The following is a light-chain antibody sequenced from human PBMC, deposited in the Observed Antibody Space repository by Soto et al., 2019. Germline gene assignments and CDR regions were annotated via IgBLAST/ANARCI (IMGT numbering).Light chain of an antibody. V-gene: IGKV3-15*01. CDR2: AVS. J-gene: IGKJ1*01. CDR1: QSVSSD. Sequence: EIVITQSPATLSVSPGERATLSCRASQSVSSDLAWYQQKPGQAPRLLMFAVSTRPTGIPARFSGSGSGTEFTLTIYSLQSEDFAVYYCQQYNNLPRTFGQGTKVDIK. CDR3: QQYNNLPRT.